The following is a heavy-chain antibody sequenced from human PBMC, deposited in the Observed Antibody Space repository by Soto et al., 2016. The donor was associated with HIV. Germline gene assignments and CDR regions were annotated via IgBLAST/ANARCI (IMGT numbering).Heavy chain of an antibody. V-gene: IGHV1-69*01. CDR1: GYTFNSYG. Sequence: QVQLVQSGAEVKKPGASVKVSCKASGYTFNSYGISWVRQAPGQGLEWMGGVIPIISTKNYAQKFQDRVTIIADASTNTVYMELSSLMSEDTAVYYCAKDTGVYGDEFYYTMDVWGQGTTVIVSS. CDR3: AKDTGVYGDEFYYTMDV. CDR2: VIPIISTK. J-gene: IGHJ6*02. D-gene: IGHD4-17*01.